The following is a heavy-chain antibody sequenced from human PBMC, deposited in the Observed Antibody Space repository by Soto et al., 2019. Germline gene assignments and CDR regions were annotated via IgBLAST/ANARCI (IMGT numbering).Heavy chain of an antibody. D-gene: IGHD4-17*01. CDR1: GYTFTSYY. CDR3: ARDRGTTVVTFLTDVDNDYDI. CDR2: INPSGGST. J-gene: IGHJ3*02. V-gene: IGHV1-46*01. Sequence: ASVKVSCKASGYTFTSYYVHWVRQAPGQGLEWMGIINPSGGSTSYAQKFQGRVTMTRDTSTTTVYVEFSSLRSEDTAVYYCARDRGTTVVTFLTDVDNDYDIWGQGTMLTVSA.